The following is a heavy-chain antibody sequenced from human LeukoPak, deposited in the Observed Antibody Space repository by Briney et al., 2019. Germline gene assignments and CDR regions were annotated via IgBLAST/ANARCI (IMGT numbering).Heavy chain of an antibody. Sequence: GGSLRLSCAASGFTFSTFAMIWVRQPPGKGLEGVSSIFPSGSEIHYADSVRGRFTISRDNSKSTLSLQMNSLRAEDTAIYYCATYRQVLLPFESWGQGTLVTVSS. CDR3: ATYRQVLLPFES. D-gene: IGHD2-8*02. J-gene: IGHJ4*02. CDR2: IFPSGSEI. V-gene: IGHV3-23*01. CDR1: GFTFSTFA.